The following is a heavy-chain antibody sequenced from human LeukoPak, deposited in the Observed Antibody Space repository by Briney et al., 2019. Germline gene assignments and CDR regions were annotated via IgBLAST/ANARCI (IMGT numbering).Heavy chain of an antibody. CDR3: AKDSRRHYTSGPNPDSLH. CDR2: ISWNSGTI. CDR1: GFIFNNYA. D-gene: IGHD6-19*01. V-gene: IGHV3-9*01. J-gene: IGHJ4*02. Sequence: GGSLRLSCAGSGFIFNNYAMHWVRQPPGKGLEWVSGISWNSGTIDYADSVRGRYTISRDNAKNSLYLQMDSLRVEDTAFYYCAKDSRRHYTSGPNPDSLHWGQGALVTVSS.